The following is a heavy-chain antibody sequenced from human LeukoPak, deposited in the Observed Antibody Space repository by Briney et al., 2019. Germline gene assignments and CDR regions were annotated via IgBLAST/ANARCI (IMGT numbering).Heavy chain of an antibody. J-gene: IGHJ5*02. CDR2: MNPKSGNT. V-gene: IGHV1-8*01. D-gene: IGHD6-25*01. CDR3: ASSETASGWFDP. CDR1: GYTFTSYD. Sequence: ASVKVSCKASGYTFTSYDINWVRQATGQGLEWMGWMNPKSGNTGYAQKFQGRVTMTRDTSISTAYMELSSLRSGDTAVYYCASSETASGWFDPWGQGTLVTVSS.